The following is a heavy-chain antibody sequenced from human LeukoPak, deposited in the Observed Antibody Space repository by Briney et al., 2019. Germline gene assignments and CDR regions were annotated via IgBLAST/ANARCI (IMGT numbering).Heavy chain of an antibody. J-gene: IGHJ4*02. D-gene: IGHD3-3*01. Sequence: SQTLSLTCSVSGGSITSGDYYWSWIRQPPGKGLEWIGYIYHSGSTYYNPSLKSRVTISVDTSKNQFSLKLTSVTAADTALYHCSSNEWSGYYFDYWGQGTLVTVSS. CDR1: GGSITSGDYY. V-gene: IGHV4-30-4*01. CDR2: IYHSGST. CDR3: SSNEWSGYYFDY.